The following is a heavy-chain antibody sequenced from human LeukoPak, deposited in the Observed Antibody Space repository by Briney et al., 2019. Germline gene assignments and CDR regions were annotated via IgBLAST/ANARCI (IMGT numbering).Heavy chain of an antibody. V-gene: IGHV1-8*01. CDR2: MNPNNGNT. CDR1: GFTFTRYD. D-gene: IGHD1-14*01. CDR3: VRDAEGAGISVNFWFDP. Sequence: ASVNVSCKASGFTFTRYDINWVRQASGQGLEWMGWMNPNNGNTGYAQKFQGRVTMTRDTYTSTAYTELRGLRPEDTAVYYCVRDAEGAGISVNFWFDPWGQGTLVTVSS. J-gene: IGHJ5*02.